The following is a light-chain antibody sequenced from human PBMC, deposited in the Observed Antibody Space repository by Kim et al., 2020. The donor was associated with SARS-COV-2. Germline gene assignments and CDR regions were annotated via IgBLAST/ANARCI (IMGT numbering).Light chain of an antibody. Sequence: AIQMTQSPSSLSVSIGDRVTITCRASQGIRNDVGWYQQKPGKAPKLLVYAASRLQSGVPSRFSGSGSGTDFTLTISSLQPEDFATYYCQQDYNNPLTFGGGTKVDIK. CDR1: QGIRND. J-gene: IGKJ4*01. CDR3: QQDYNNPLT. V-gene: IGKV1-6*01. CDR2: AAS.